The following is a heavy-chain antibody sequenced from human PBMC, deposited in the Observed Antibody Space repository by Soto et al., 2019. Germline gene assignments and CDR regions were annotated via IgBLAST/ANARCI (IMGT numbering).Heavy chain of an antibody. CDR2: IDFTSNSI. V-gene: IGHV3-11*04. D-gene: IGHD6-13*01. CDR3: ARHPERIAQIGWFDP. CDR1: GFSFSHHY. J-gene: IGHJ5*02. Sequence: RGSLRPSCAASGFSFSHHYMSWIRQAPGKGLEWVSYIDFTSNSIYYADSVKGRFTISRDNAKNSLYLQMNSLRAEDTAVYYCARHPERIAQIGWFDPWGQGTLVTVSS.